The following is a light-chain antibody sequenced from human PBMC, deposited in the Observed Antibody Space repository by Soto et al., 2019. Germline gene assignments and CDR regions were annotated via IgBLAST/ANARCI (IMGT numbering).Light chain of an antibody. Sequence: SYELTQPPSVSVSPGQTASITCSGDKLGDKYACWYQQKPGQSPVLVIYQDSKRPSGIPERFSGSNSGNTATLTISGTQAMDEADYYCQAWDRSTAGFGGGTKLTVL. CDR2: QDS. CDR1: KLGDKY. V-gene: IGLV3-1*01. J-gene: IGLJ3*02. CDR3: QAWDRSTAG.